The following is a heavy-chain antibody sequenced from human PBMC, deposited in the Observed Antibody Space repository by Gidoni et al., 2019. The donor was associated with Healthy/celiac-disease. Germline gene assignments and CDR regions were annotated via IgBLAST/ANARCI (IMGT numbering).Heavy chain of an antibody. D-gene: IGHD3-22*01. CDR1: GFTFSSYG. Sequence: VQLVESGGGVVQPGRSLRLSCAASGFTFSSYGMHWVRQAPGKGLEWVAVIAYDGSNKYYADSVKGRFTISRDNSKNTRYLQMNSLRAEDTAVYYWAKEWLLETHAFDIWGQGTMVTVSS. CDR2: IAYDGSNK. CDR3: AKEWLLETHAFDI. J-gene: IGHJ3*02. V-gene: IGHV3-30*18.